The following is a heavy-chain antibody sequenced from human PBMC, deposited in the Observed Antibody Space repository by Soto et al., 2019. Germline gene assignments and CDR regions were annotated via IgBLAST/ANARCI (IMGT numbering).Heavy chain of an antibody. CDR2: IYPGDSDT. CDR3: ARTSAAGKYYYGMDV. CDR1: GYSFTSYW. V-gene: IGHV5-51*01. J-gene: IGHJ6*02. D-gene: IGHD6-13*01. Sequence: PGESLKISCKGSGYSFTSYWIGWVRQMPGKGLEWMGIIYPGDSDTRYSPSFQGQVTISADKSISTAYLQWSSLKAADTAMYYCARTSAAGKYYYGMDVWGQGTTVTVSS.